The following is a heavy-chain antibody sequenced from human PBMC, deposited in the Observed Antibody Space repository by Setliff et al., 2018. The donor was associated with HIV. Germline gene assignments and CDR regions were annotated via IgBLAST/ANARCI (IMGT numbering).Heavy chain of an antibody. J-gene: IGHJ4*02. Sequence: SETLSLTCTVSGGSISSSSYYWGCIRQPPGKGLEWIGSIFNDGRTYYNPSLKSRVTIPMDTSTNQFSLKLTSVTAADTAVYFCARHFPSISLFFGAPGPFDRWGQGALVTVSS. V-gene: IGHV4-39*01. CDR3: ARHFPSISLFFGAPGPFDR. CDR2: IFNDGRT. CDR1: GGSISSSSYY. D-gene: IGHD3-10*01.